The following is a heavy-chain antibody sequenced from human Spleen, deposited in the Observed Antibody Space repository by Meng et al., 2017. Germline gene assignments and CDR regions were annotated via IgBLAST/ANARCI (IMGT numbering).Heavy chain of an antibody. J-gene: IGHJ4*02. CDR3: ARSYYDSSGYYYWDY. D-gene: IGHD3-22*01. V-gene: IGHV4-31*02. CDR2: IDYSGST. CDR1: GASISSGNYY. Sequence: SETLSLTCVVSGASISSGNYYWSWIRHLPGKGLEWIGYIDYSGSTYYNPSLKSRVTISVDTSKNQFSLKLSSVTAADTAVYYCARSYYDSSGYYYWDYWGQGTLVTVSS.